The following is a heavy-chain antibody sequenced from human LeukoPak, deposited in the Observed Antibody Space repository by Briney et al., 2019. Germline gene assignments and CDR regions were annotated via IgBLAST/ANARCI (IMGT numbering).Heavy chain of an antibody. CDR2: IWSDGTNK. CDR1: GFTSIAYA. J-gene: IGHJ4*02. CDR3: ARDNYGDYTIDY. V-gene: IGHV3-33*08. Sequence: PGGSLRLSCVGSGFTSIAYALTWVRQAPGKGLEWVAVIWSDGTNKYYRDSVKGRFTISRDNSQNSLYLQMNTLRAEDTAVYYCARDNYGDYTIDYWGQGTLVTVSS. D-gene: IGHD4-17*01.